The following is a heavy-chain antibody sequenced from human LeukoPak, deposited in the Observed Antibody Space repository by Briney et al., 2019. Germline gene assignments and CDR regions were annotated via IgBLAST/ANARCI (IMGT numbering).Heavy chain of an antibody. CDR1: GFTISTYG. J-gene: IGHJ4*02. Sequence: PGGSLRLSCAASGFTISTYGMHWVRQAPGKGLEWVAVIWYDGSNKFYADSVKGRFTISRDNSKKTLYLQMNSLRAEDTALYYCAKDHNWNYEHVDYWGQGTLVTVSS. CDR3: AKDHNWNYEHVDY. V-gene: IGHV3-33*06. CDR2: IWYDGSNK. D-gene: IGHD1-7*01.